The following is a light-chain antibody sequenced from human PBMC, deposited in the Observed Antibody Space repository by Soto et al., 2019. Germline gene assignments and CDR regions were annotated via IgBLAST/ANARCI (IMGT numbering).Light chain of an antibody. J-gene: IGKJ1*01. V-gene: IGKV1-39*01. CDR3: QQSYMTPRT. CDR1: QTIDVY. Sequence: DIQMTQSPSSLSASVGDRVAITCRASQTIDVYLNWYLQKPGRAPQLLIYAASKLQSGVPSRFSGSGSGTDFTLTISSLQADDSATYFCQQSYMTPRTFGQGTKVEI. CDR2: AAS.